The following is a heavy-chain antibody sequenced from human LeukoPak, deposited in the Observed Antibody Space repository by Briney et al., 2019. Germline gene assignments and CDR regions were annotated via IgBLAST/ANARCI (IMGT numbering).Heavy chain of an antibody. CDR2: IYYSGST. CDR3: ARDSCSSHTALDY. V-gene: IGHV4-59*01. J-gene: IGHJ4*02. D-gene: IGHD6-6*01. Sequence: SETLSLTCTVSGGSISSYYWSWIRQPPGRGLEWIEYIYYSGSTNYNPSLKSRVTISVDTSKNQFSLNLSSVTAADTAVYYCARDSCSSHTALDYWGQGTLVTVSS. CDR1: GGSISSYY.